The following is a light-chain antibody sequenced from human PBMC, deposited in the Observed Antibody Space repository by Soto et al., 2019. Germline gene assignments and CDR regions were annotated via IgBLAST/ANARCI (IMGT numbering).Light chain of an antibody. CDR1: QGISSY. CDR2: ASS. V-gene: IGKV1-9*01. J-gene: IGKJ5*01. Sequence: DIQLTQSPSFLSASVGDRVTITCRASQGISSYLAWYQHTPGKAPKLLIYASSTLQSGVPSRFSGSGSGTEFTLTXSSLQXEDFATYYCQQLNTFPVTFGQGTRLDI. CDR3: QQLNTFPVT.